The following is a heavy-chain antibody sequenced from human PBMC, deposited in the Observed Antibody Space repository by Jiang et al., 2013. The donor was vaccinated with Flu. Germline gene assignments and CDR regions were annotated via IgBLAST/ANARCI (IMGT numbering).Heavy chain of an antibody. CDR2: INPDSGDT. CDR1: GYTFIGLY. D-gene: IGHD2/OR15-2a*01. J-gene: IGHJ5*02. V-gene: IGHV1-2*02. Sequence: VQLVESGAEVKKPGASVKVSCKASGYTFIGLYLHWVRQAPGQGLEWMGWINPDSGDTKFAQSFQGRVTMTWDTSISTAYMELSRLRSDDTAVYYCAKVTPSTFDPWGQGSLVTVSS. CDR3: AKVTPSTFDP.